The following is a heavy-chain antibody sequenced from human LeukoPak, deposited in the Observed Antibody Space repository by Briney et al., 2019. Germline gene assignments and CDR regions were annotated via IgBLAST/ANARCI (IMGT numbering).Heavy chain of an antibody. CDR1: GFSFSSYG. Sequence: PGGSLRLSCAASGFSFSSYGMHWVRQAPGKGLEWVAVIWYDGSKKYYADSVKGRFTIPRDNSKNTVYMQMDSLRADDTAVYYCAKGVVVTAMPSYFDCWGQGTLVTVSS. J-gene: IGHJ4*02. V-gene: IGHV3-30*02. CDR3: AKGVVVTAMPSYFDC. D-gene: IGHD2-21*02. CDR2: IWYDGSKK.